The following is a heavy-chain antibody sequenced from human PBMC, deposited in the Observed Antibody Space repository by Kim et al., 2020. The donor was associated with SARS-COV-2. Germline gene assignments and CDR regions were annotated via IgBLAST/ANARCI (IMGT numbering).Heavy chain of an antibody. J-gene: IGHJ6*02. CDR3: ATAGRALDYYGSGSDYYYYYGMDV. CDR1: GYTLTELS. V-gene: IGHV1-24*01. D-gene: IGHD3-10*01. CDR2: FDPEDGET. Sequence: ASVKVSCKVSGYTLTELSMHWVRQAPGKGLEWMGGFDPEDGETIYAQKFQGRVTMTEDTSTDTAYMELSSLRSEDTAVYYCATAGRALDYYGSGSDYYYYYGMDVWGQGTTVTVSS.